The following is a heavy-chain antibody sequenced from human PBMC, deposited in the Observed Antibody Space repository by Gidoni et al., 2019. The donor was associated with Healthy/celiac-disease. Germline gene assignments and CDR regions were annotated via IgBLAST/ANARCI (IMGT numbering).Heavy chain of an antibody. V-gene: IGHV5-51*01. CDR2: IYPGDSDT. CDR3: ARHGARSTIAARPRWWFDP. CDR1: GYSFTSYW. J-gene: IGHJ5*02. D-gene: IGHD6-6*01. Sequence: EVQLAQSGAEVKKPGESLKISCKGSGYSFTSYWIGWVRQMLGKGLAWMGIIYPGDSDTRYSPSFQGQVTISADKSISTAYLQWSSLKASDTAMYYCARHGARSTIAARPRWWFDPWGQGTLVTVSS.